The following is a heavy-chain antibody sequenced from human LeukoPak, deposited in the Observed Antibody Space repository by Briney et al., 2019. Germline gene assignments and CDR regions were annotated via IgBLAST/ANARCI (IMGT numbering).Heavy chain of an antibody. CDR2: INAGNGNT. CDR1: GYTFTSYA. J-gene: IGHJ4*02. V-gene: IGHV1-3*01. CDR3: ARLKYCTNGVCYAGFDY. Sequence: ASVKVSCKASGYTFTSYAMHWVRQAPGQRLEWMGWINAGNGNTIYSQKFQGRVTITRDTSADTAYMELSSLRSEDTAVYYCARLKYCTNGVCYAGFDYWGQGTLVTVSS. D-gene: IGHD2-8*01.